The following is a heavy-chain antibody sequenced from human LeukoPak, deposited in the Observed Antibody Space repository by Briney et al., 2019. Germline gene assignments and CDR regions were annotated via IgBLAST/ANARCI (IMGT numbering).Heavy chain of an antibody. CDR2: IYYSGST. V-gene: IGHV4-59*01. Sequence: SETLSLTCTVSGGSISSYYWSWIRQPPGKGLEWIGYIYYSGSTNYNPSLKSRVTISVDTSKNQFSLKLSSVTAADTAVYYCARVVLTGTTEYFDYWGQGTLVIVSS. J-gene: IGHJ4*02. CDR1: GGSISSYY. D-gene: IGHD1-1*01. CDR3: ARVVLTGTTEYFDY.